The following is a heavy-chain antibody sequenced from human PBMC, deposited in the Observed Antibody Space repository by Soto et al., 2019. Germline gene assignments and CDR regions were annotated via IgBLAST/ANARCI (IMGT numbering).Heavy chain of an antibody. Sequence: ASVKVSCKASGYIFSDFDINWLRQASGQGPEWMGWMNAKSGDTFFAQRFQGKLNMTWDTSLSTAYMEVGSLTSDDTAMYYCARGNPFNYAGFDVWGQGTTVTVSS. J-gene: IGHJ6*02. CDR2: MNAKSGDT. D-gene: IGHD3-16*01. V-gene: IGHV1-8*01. CDR3: ARGNPFNYAGFDV. CDR1: GYIFSDFD.